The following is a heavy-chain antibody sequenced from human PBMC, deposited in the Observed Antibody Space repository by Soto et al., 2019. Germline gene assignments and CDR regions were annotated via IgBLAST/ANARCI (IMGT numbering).Heavy chain of an antibody. CDR3: AKCGLGQWMERIESWFEY. V-gene: IGHV3-30*18. Sequence: GWSLRLSCAASGFIFSSYGMHWVRQAPGKGLEWVAVISSDGSNKYYADSVKGRFYISRDNSKNTVYLQMNSLRPEDTAVYYCAKCGLGQWMERIESWFEYWGEGALVTVS. CDR2: ISSDGSNK. D-gene: IGHD6-19*01. J-gene: IGHJ4*02. CDR1: GFIFSSYG.